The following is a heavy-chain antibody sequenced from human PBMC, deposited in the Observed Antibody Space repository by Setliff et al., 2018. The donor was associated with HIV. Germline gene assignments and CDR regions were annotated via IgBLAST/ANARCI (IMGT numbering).Heavy chain of an antibody. CDR2: IKYDGSEK. D-gene: IGHD2-2*02. Sequence: PGGSLRLSCAASGFTFSSYWMSWVRQAPGKGLEWVANIKYDGSEKYYVGSVKGRFTISRDNAKNSLYLQMNSLRAEDTAVYYCARDAAAPAAIEGAFDIWGQGTMVTVSS. J-gene: IGHJ3*02. V-gene: IGHV3-7*01. CDR1: GFTFSSYW. CDR3: ARDAAAPAAIEGAFDI.